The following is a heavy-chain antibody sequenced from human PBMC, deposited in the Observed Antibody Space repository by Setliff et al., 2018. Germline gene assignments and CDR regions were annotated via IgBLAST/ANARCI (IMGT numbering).Heavy chain of an antibody. CDR1: GYTFTSYW. V-gene: IGHV5-51*01. Sequence: GESLKISCKGSGYTFTSYWIGWVRQMPGKGLEWLGIIYPSDSHTRYSPSFQGQVTISADRSISTAYLQWSSLKASDTAMYYCARLGAPASHDAFDIWGQGTMVTVSS. CDR3: ARLGAPASHDAFDI. CDR2: IYPSDSHT. D-gene: IGHD6-25*01. J-gene: IGHJ3*02.